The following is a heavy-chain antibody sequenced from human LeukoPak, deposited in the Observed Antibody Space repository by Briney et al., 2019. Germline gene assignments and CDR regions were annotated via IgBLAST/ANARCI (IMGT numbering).Heavy chain of an antibody. CDR1: GFTFSSYA. CDR3: AKDRGYDFWSGTCTRFGAFDI. D-gene: IGHD3-3*01. Sequence: GGSLRLSCAASGFTFSSYAMSWVRQAPGKGLEWVSAISGSGGSTYYADSVKGRFTISRDNSKNTLYLQMNSLRAEDTAVYYCAKDRGYDFWSGTCTRFGAFDIWGQGTMVTVSS. CDR2: ISGSGGST. V-gene: IGHV3-23*01. J-gene: IGHJ3*02.